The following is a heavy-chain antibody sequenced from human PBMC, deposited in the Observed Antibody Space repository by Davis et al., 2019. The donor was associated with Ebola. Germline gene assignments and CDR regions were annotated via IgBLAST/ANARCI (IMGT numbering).Heavy chain of an antibody. Sequence: ASVKVSCKASGGTFSSYAMHWVRQAPGQRLEWMGWINAGNGNTKYSQKFQGRVTITRDTSTSTVYMELSSLRSEDTAVYYCARGTYSSSPGWVKRNWFDPWGQGTLVTVSS. V-gene: IGHV1-3*01. CDR3: ARGTYSSSPGWVKRNWFDP. D-gene: IGHD6-13*01. CDR1: GGTFSSYA. CDR2: INAGNGNT. J-gene: IGHJ5*02.